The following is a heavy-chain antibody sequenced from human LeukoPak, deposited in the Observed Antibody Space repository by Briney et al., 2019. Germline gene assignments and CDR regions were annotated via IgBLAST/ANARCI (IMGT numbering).Heavy chain of an antibody. V-gene: IGHV3-21*01. CDR3: ARDPSGTYYPRVSGALDI. D-gene: IGHD1-26*01. CDR2: ISSISSYI. Sequence: GGSLRLSCAACGFTFSSYSMNWVRQAPGEGLEWVSSISSISSYIYYADSAKGRFTVSRDNAKNSLYLQMDSLRAEDTAVYYCARDPSGTYYPRVSGALDIWGQGTMVTVSS. J-gene: IGHJ3*02. CDR1: GFTFSSYS.